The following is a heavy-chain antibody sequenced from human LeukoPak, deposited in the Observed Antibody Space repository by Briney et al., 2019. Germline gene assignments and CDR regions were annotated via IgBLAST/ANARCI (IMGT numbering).Heavy chain of an antibody. D-gene: IGHD3-16*02. CDR1: GYTFTSYD. V-gene: IGHV1-8*01. Sequence: ASVKLSCKATGYTFTSYDTNWVRQATAQGLEWMGWMNPNSGNTRYPQKFQGRVTMTRNTSISTAYMELSSLRFEDTAVYYCARVGRGITFGGVIVIPNWFDSWGQGTLVTVSS. CDR3: ARVGRGITFGGVIVIPNWFDS. J-gene: IGHJ5*01. CDR2: MNPNSGNT.